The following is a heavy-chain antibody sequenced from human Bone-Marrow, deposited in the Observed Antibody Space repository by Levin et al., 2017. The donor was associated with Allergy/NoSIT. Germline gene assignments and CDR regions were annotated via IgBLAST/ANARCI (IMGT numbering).Heavy chain of an antibody. CDR1: GGSFSGYY. J-gene: IGHJ4*02. V-gene: IGHV4-34*01. CDR2: VNHSGST. Sequence: SETLSLTCAVYGGSFSGYYWSWIRQPPGKGLEWIGEVNHSGSTNYNPSLKSRVTISVDTSKNQFSLKLSSVTAADTAVYYCARGSAYCGGDCPYYFDYWGQGTLVTVSS. D-gene: IGHD2-21*02. CDR3: ARGSAYCGGDCPYYFDY.